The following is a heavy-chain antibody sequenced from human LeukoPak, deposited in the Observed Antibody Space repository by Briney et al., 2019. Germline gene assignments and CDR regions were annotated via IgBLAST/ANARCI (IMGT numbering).Heavy chain of an antibody. D-gene: IGHD2-2*02. CDR3: ARGELGYCSSTSCYIFAFDI. J-gene: IGHJ3*02. CDR2: IWYDGSNK. V-gene: IGHV3-33*01. CDR1: GFTFSSYG. Sequence: QPGGSLRLSCAASGFTFSSYGMHWVRQVPGKGLEWVAVIWYDGSNKYYADSVKGRFTISRDNAKNTLYLQMNSLRAEDTAVYYCARGELGYCSSTSCYIFAFDIWGQGTMVTVSS.